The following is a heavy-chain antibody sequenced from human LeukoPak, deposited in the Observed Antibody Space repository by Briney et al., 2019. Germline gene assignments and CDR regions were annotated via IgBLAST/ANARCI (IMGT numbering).Heavy chain of an antibody. J-gene: IGHJ5*02. D-gene: IGHD3-3*01. CDR3: ARGESHNYDFWSGYPDWFDP. V-gene: IGHV4-59*01. CDR1: GGSISTYY. CDR2: IYYSGNT. Sequence: PSETLSLTCTVSGGSISTYYWSWIRQPPGKGLEWIGYIYYSGNTNYNPSLKSRVTISVDTSENQFSLKLSSVTAADTAVYYCARGESHNYDFWSGYPDWFDPWGQGTLVTVSS.